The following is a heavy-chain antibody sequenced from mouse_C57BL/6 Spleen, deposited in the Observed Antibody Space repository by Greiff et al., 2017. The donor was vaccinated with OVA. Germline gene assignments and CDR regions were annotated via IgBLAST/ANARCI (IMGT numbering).Heavy chain of an antibody. CDR1: GFNIKDYY. D-gene: IGHD1-1*01. Sequence: VQLQQSGAELVKPGASVKLSCTASGFNIKDYYMHWVKQRTEQGLEWIGRIDPEDGETKYAQKFQGKATITADTSSNTAYLQLSSLTSEDTAVYYCAPLSSSYKVDYWGQGTTLTVSA. V-gene: IGHV14-2*01. CDR2: IDPEDGET. J-gene: IGHJ2*01. CDR3: APLSSSYKVDY.